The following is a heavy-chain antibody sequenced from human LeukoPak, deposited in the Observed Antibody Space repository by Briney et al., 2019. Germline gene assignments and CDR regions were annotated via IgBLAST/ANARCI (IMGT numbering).Heavy chain of an antibody. J-gene: IGHJ5*02. CDR2: ISSSSSYI. V-gene: IGHV3-21*01. Sequence: GGSLRLSCAASGFTFSSYTMNWVRQAPGKGLEWVSSISSSSSYIYYADSVKGRFTISRDNARNSLYLQMNSLRAEDTAVYYCARDLSLNWFDPWDQGTLVTVSS. CDR1: GFTFSSYT. CDR3: ARDLSLNWFDP.